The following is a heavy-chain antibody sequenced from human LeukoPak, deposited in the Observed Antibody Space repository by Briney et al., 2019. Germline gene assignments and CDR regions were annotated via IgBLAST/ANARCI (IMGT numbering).Heavy chain of an antibody. J-gene: IGHJ4*02. CDR3: ARALRDGDCYFDS. CDR1: GYTFTVYY. CDR2: INPNSGGT. V-gene: IGHV1-2*02. Sequence: GASVTVSCMASGYTFTVYYMHWVRQAPGQGLEWMGWINPNSGGTNYAQKFQGRVTMTRDTSISTAYMELRRLRSDDTAVYSCARALRDGDCYFDSWGQGTLVTASS. D-gene: IGHD4-17*01.